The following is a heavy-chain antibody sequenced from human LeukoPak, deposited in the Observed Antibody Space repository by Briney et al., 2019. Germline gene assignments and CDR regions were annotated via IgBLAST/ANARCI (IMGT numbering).Heavy chain of an antibody. Sequence: PSETLSLTCTVSGGSISSSSYYWGWIRQPPGKGLEWIGSIYYSGSIYYNPSLKSRVTISVDTSKNQFSLKLSSVTAADTAVYYCAVTLGYCSSTSCHNNWFDPWGQGTLVTVSS. CDR2: IYYSGSI. J-gene: IGHJ5*02. CDR3: AVTLGYCSSTSCHNNWFDP. V-gene: IGHV4-39*07. D-gene: IGHD2-2*02. CDR1: GGSISSSSYY.